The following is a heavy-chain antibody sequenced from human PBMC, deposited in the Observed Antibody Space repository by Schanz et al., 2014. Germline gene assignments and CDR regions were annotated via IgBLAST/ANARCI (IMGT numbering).Heavy chain of an antibody. D-gene: IGHD3-9*01. CDR2: ISYDGSDK. Sequence: QVQLVESGGGVVQPGRSLRLSCAASGFTFSNYGLVWVRQAPGKGLEWLAVISYDGSDKFHADSVKGRFTISRDNSKNTLYLQMNSLRVEDTAVYYCAYYDVLTGFDYWGQGTQVTVSS. CDR3: AYYDVLTGFDY. CDR1: GFTFSNYG. V-gene: IGHV3-30*03. J-gene: IGHJ4*02.